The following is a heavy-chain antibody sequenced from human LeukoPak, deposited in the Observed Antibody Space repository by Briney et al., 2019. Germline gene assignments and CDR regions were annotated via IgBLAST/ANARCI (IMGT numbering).Heavy chain of an antibody. V-gene: IGHV4-34*01. CDR1: GGSFSGYY. D-gene: IGHD3-10*01. J-gene: IGHJ3*02. CDR3: ARDYGSGSSDDAFDI. Sequence: SETLSLTCAVYGGSFSGYYWSWIHQPPGKGLEWIGEINHSGSTNYNPSLKSRVTISVDTSKNQFSLKLSSVTAADTAVYYCARDYGSGSSDDAFDIWGQGTMVTVSS. CDR2: INHSGST.